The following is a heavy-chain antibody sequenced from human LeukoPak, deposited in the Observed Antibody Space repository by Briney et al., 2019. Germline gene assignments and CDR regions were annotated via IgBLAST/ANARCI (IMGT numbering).Heavy chain of an antibody. J-gene: IGHJ4*02. CDR1: GFIFNTYV. Sequence: GGSLRLSCAASGFIFNTYVMHWVRQAPGKGLEWLAFIRYGGSNKNYADSVKGRFTISRDNAKNSLYLQMNSLRAEDTAVYYCARDLNWETYWGQGTLVSVSS. D-gene: IGHD7-27*01. CDR2: IRYGGSNK. CDR3: ARDLNWETY. V-gene: IGHV3-30*02.